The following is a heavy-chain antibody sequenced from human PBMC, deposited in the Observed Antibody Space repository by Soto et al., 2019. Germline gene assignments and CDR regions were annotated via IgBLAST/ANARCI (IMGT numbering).Heavy chain of an antibody. Sequence: GGSLRLSCAVSGFTFSGSAMHWVRQASGKGLEWVGRIRSKVNSYATAYAASVKGRFTISRDDSKNTADLQINSLKTEDTAVYYCTRVTSDIVATFVWFDHLGQEPRSPSPQ. D-gene: IGHD5-12*01. CDR3: TRVTSDIVATFVWFDH. CDR2: IRSKVNSYAT. V-gene: IGHV3-73*01. CDR1: GFTFSGSA. J-gene: IGHJ5*02.